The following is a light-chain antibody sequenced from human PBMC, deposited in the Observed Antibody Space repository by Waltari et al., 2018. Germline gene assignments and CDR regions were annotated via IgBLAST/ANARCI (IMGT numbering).Light chain of an antibody. J-gene: IGLJ1*01. CDR1: SSYVGGYNY. V-gene: IGLV2-14*01. Sequence: QSALTPPASVSGSPGQSITISCTGTSSYVGGYNYVSWYQQHPGKAPKLMIYDVSKLPSGVSNRFSGSKSGNTASLTISGLQAEDEADYYCSSYTSSSLYVFGTGTKVTVL. CDR2: DVS. CDR3: SSYTSSSLYV.